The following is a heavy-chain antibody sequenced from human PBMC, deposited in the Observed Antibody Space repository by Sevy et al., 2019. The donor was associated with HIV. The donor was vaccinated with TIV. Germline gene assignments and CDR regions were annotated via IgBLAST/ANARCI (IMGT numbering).Heavy chain of an antibody. V-gene: IGHV4-59*08. CDR3: AGENAWGRGYS. D-gene: IGHD1-26*01. J-gene: IGHJ4*02. CDR1: SGSISSLY. Sequence: PPHILSLTSNMSSGSISSLYWNLIHLPPPKRLEWIANIYYNGHINYNPSLKSRVTLSLDTSKNQFSLRLSSVTAADTAMYYCAGENAWGRGYSWGQGTLVTVSS. CDR2: IYYNGHI.